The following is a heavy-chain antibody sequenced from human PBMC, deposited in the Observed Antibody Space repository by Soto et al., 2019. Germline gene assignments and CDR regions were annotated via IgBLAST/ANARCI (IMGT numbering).Heavy chain of an antibody. D-gene: IGHD6-13*01. CDR1: GGSISSGGYY. J-gene: IGHJ5*02. V-gene: IGHV4-39*01. CDR3: ARHQSHSSSYVDP. Sequence: TSETLSLTCTVSGGSISSGGYYWSWIRQHPGKGLEWIGYIYYSGSTYYNPSLKSRVTISVDTSKNQFSLKLSSVTAADTAVYYCARHQSHSSSYVDPWGQGTLVTVSS. CDR2: IYYSGST.